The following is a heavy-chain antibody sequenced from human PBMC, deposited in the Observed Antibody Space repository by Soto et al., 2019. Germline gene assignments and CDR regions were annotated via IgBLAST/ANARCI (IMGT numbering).Heavy chain of an antibody. Sequence: SETLSLTCTVSGGSISSGDYYWSWIRQPPGKGLEWIGYIYYSGSTYYDPSLKSRVTISVDTSKNQFSLKLSSVTAADTAVYYCARTYYYDSSGYYRRNTYNWFDPWGQGTLVTVSS. V-gene: IGHV4-30-4*01. J-gene: IGHJ5*02. CDR2: IYYSGST. CDR3: ARTYYYDSSGYYRRNTYNWFDP. CDR1: GGSISSGDYY. D-gene: IGHD3-22*01.